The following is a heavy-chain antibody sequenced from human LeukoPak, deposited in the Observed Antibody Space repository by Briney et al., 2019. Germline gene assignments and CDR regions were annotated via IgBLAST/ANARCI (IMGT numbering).Heavy chain of an antibody. CDR2: IYYSGST. D-gene: IGHD3-10*01. CDR1: GGSISSGGYY. Sequence: SETLSLTCTVSGGSISSGGYYWSWIRQHPGKGLEWIGYIYYSGSTYYNPSLKSRVTISVDTSKNQFSLKLSSVTAADTAVYYCASRTNDMVQGYNWFDPWGQGTLVTVSS. CDR3: ASRTNDMVQGYNWFDP. J-gene: IGHJ5*02. V-gene: IGHV4-31*03.